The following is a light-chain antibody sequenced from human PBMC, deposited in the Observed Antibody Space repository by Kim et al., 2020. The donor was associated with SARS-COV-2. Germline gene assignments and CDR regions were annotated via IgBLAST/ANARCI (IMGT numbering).Light chain of an antibody. CDR1: QSVSSN. CDR2: GAS. V-gene: IGKV3-15*01. Sequence: SPGERATRSCRASQSVSSNLAWYQQKPGQAPRLLIYGASTRAPGIAARFSGSGSGTEFTLTISSLQSEDFTVYYCQQYNNWPLYSFGQGTKLEI. J-gene: IGKJ2*03. CDR3: QQYNNWPLYS.